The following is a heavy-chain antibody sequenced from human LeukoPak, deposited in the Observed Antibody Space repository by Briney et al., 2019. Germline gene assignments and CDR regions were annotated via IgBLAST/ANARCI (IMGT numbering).Heavy chain of an antibody. V-gene: IGHV3-23*01. CDR3: AKDLGQWLVRNIDY. Sequence: GGSLRLSCAASGFTFSSYGMSWVRQAPGKGLEWVSAISGRGGSTYYADSVKGRFTISRDNSKNTLYLRMNSLRAEDTAVYYCAKDLGQWLVRNIDYWGQGTLVTVSS. J-gene: IGHJ4*02. CDR2: ISGRGGST. CDR1: GFTFSSYG. D-gene: IGHD6-19*01.